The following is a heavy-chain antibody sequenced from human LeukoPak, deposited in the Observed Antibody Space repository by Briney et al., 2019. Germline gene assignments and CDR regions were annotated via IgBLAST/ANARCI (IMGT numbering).Heavy chain of an antibody. CDR3: ARDKDQTNWFDP. J-gene: IGHJ5*02. CDR2: IYHSGST. CDR1: GGSISSGGYS. V-gene: IGHV4-30-2*01. D-gene: IGHD2-15*01. Sequence: EPSETLSLTCAVSGGSISSGGYSWSWIRQPPGKGLEWIGYIYHSGSTYYNPSLKSRVTISVDRSKNQFSLKLSSVTAADTAVYYCARDKDQTNWFDPWGQGTLVTVSS.